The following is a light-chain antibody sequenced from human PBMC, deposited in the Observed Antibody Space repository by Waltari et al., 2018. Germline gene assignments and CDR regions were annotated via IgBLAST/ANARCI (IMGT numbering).Light chain of an antibody. CDR2: DAS. J-gene: IGKJ1*01. CDR1: QSVGRS. CDR3: QHYVRLPAT. V-gene: IGKV3-20*01. Sequence: EIVLTQSPGTLSLSPGERATLACRASQSVGRSLAWYQQKPGQAPRLLIYDASRRATGMRDRFSGSGCGTEFSLTISTVEPEDFAVYYCQHYVRLPATFGQGTKVEI.